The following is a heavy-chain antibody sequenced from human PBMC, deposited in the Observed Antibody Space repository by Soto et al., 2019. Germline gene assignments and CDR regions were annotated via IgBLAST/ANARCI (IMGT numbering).Heavy chain of an antibody. CDR3: AKDRDIVVVPAAHNWFDP. Sequence: GGSLRLSCAASGFTFSSYAMSWVRQAPGKGLEWVSAISGSGGSTYYADSVKGRFTISRDNSKNTLYLQMNSLRAEDTAVYYCAKDRDIVVVPAAHNWFDPWGQGTLVTVSS. V-gene: IGHV3-23*01. J-gene: IGHJ5*02. D-gene: IGHD2-2*01. CDR2: ISGSGGST. CDR1: GFTFSSYA.